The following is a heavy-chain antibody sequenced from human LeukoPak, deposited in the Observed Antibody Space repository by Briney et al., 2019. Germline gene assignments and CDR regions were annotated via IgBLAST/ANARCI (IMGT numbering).Heavy chain of an antibody. J-gene: IGHJ4*02. CDR1: GGSISSSSYY. D-gene: IGHD3-22*01. Sequence: PSETLSLTCTVSGGSISSSSYYWGWIRQPPGKGLEWIGSIYYSGSTYYNPSLKSRVTISVDTSKNQFSLKLSSVTAADTAVYYCARQELDATLESVVVITHFDYRGQGTLVTVSS. CDR3: ARQELDATLESVVVITHFDY. V-gene: IGHV4-39*01. CDR2: IYYSGST.